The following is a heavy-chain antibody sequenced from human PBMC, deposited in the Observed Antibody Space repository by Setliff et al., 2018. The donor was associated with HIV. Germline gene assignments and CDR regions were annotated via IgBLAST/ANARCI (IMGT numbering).Heavy chain of an antibody. V-gene: IGHV4-4*07. CDR2: IYTSAST. CDR1: GVSISNYY. J-gene: IGHJ4*02. D-gene: IGHD3-10*01. Sequence: SETLSLTCTVSGVSISNYYWSWIRQPAGKGLEWIGRIYTSASTNYNPSLKSRVTISVDTSKKQFSLKLNSVTAADTAVYYCARHVRYSGSGSYSFDYWGQGTLVTVPQ. CDR3: ARHVRYSGSGSYSFDY.